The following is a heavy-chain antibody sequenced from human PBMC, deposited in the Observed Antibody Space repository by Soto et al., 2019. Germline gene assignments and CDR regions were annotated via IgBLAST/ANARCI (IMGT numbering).Heavy chain of an antibody. Sequence: SLRLSCAASGFTFSSYWMHWVRQAPGKGLVWVSRINSDGSSTSYADSVKGRFTISRDNAKNTLYLQMNSLRAEDTAVYYCARGERTYDFWSGYGNYGMDVWGQGTTVTVSS. CDR1: GFTFSSYW. CDR2: INSDGSST. D-gene: IGHD3-3*01. V-gene: IGHV3-74*01. J-gene: IGHJ6*02. CDR3: ARGERTYDFWSGYGNYGMDV.